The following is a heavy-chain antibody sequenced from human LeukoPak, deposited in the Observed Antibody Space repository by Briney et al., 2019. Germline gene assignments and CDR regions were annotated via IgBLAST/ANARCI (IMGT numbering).Heavy chain of an antibody. Sequence: EASVKVSCKASGGTFSSYAISWVRQAPGQGLEWMGGIIPIFGTANYAQKFQGRVTITADKSTSTAYMELSSLRSEDTAVYYCAREIRWFGELNAFDIWGQGTMVTVSS. V-gene: IGHV1-69*06. D-gene: IGHD3-10*01. CDR1: GGTFSSYA. CDR2: IIPIFGTA. CDR3: AREIRWFGELNAFDI. J-gene: IGHJ3*02.